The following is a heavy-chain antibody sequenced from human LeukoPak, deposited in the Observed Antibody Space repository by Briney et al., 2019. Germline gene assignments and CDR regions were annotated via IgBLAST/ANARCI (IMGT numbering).Heavy chain of an antibody. D-gene: IGHD6-6*01. CDR2: IYYSRDT. J-gene: IGHJ5*02. CDR1: GGSISSSSHY. CDR3: IRDIAAPLGWFDP. Sequence: SETLSLTCTVSGGSISSSSHYWGWIRQPPGKGLEWIGSIYYSRDTYYNPSLQSRVIISVDTSKNEFSLKLSSVTAADTAVYYCIRDIAAPLGWFDPWGQGTLVTVSS. V-gene: IGHV4-39*07.